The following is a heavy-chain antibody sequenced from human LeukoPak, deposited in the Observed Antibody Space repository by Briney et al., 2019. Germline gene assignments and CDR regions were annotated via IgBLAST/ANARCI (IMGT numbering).Heavy chain of an antibody. D-gene: IGHD6-19*01. Sequence: GGSLRLSCAASGFTFSSYTMHWVRQAPDKGLEWVAVISHDGGNKYYADSVKGRFTISRDNSKNTLYLQMNGLRVEETAMYYCATPYTSGWSLYFDNWGQGTLVTVSS. J-gene: IGHJ4*02. V-gene: IGHV3-30-3*01. CDR1: GFTFSSYT. CDR3: ATPYTSGWSLYFDN. CDR2: ISHDGGNK.